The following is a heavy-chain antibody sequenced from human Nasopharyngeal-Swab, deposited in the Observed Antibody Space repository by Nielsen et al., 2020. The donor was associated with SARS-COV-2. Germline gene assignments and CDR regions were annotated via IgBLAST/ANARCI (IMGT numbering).Heavy chain of an antibody. CDR1: GYTVTGYY. D-gene: IGHD6-19*01. CDR3: AAELIASGWYSGYYYYGMDV. Sequence: ASVKVSCKASGYTVTGYYMQWVRQAPGQGLEWMGRINPNSGGTNYAQKFQGRVTMTRDTSISTAYMELSRLRSDDTAVYYCAAELIASGWYSGYYYYGMDVWGQGTTVTVSS. J-gene: IGHJ6*02. CDR2: INPNSGGT. V-gene: IGHV1-2*06.